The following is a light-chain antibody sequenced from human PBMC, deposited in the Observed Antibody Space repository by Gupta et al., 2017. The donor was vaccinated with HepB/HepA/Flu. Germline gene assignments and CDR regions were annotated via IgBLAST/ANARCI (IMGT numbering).Light chain of an antibody. CDR3: EQGSSWPYT. J-gene: IGKJ2*01. CDR1: QRVSSN. CDR2: DAS. Sequence: EIVFTQSPATLSLSPGARATLSCRASQRVSSNLAWYQQKPGQAPRLLIYDASNRATAIPARFSGSGSGTDFTLTISSLEPEDFAVYYCEQGSSWPYTFGQGTKLEIK. V-gene: IGKV3-11*01.